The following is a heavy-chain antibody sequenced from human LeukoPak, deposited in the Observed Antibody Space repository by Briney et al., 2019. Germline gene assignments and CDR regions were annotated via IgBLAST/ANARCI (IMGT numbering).Heavy chain of an antibody. V-gene: IGHV1-8*01. CDR3: ARGPYRSGGYYYYYYMDV. CDR2: MNPNSGNT. J-gene: IGHJ6*03. CDR1: GYTFTSYV. Sequence: ASVKVSCKASGYTFTSYVINWLRQATGQGLEWMGWMNPNSGNTGYAQKFQGRATMTRNTSISTAYMELSSLRSEDTAVYYCARGPYRSGGYYYYYYMDVWGKGTTVTVSS. D-gene: IGHD6-25*01.